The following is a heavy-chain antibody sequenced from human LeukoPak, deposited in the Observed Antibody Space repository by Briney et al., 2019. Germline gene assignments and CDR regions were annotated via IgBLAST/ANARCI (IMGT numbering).Heavy chain of an antibody. D-gene: IGHD3-10*01. V-gene: IGHV3-53*01. CDR2: IYSGGST. Sequence: SGGSLRLSCAASGFTVSSNYMSWVRQAPGKGLEWVSVIYSGGSTYYADSVKGRFTISRDNSENTLYLQMNGLTAEDTAMYYCARDSYQDYYGRFDPWGQGALVIVSS. CDR1: GFTVSSNY. J-gene: IGHJ5*02. CDR3: ARDSYQDYYGRFDP.